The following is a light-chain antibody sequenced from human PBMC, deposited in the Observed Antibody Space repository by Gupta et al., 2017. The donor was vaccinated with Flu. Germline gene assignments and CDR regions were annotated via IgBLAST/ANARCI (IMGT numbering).Light chain of an antibody. CDR3: QSADSSGTSLV. CDR1: ALPKQY. CDR2: KDT. Sequence: SSELTQPPSVSVSPGQTARITFSGDALPKQYAFWYHQKPGQAPILVIYKDTERPSGIPERFSGSSSGTTVTLTISGVQAEDEADYYCQSADSSGTSLVFGGGTKLTVL. J-gene: IGLJ3*02. V-gene: IGLV3-25*03.